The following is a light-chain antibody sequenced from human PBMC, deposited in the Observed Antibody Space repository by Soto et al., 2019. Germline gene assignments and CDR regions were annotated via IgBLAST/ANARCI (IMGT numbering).Light chain of an antibody. CDR1: QSVSSSY. Sequence: ELVLTQSPGTLSLSPGERGPLSCMASQSVSSSYLAWYQQKPGQARRLLIYGAYSRASGITARFSGSGSGTDFTLTISSLEPEDFAAYYCQPCSNWPITVGPGTRVEI. CDR3: QPCSNWPIT. CDR2: GAY. J-gene: IGKJ5*01. V-gene: IGKV3D-20*02.